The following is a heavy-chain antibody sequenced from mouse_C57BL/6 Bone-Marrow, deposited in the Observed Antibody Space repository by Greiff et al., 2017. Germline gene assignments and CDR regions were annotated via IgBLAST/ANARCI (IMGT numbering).Heavy chain of an antibody. CDR2: IYPRSGST. CDR3: ARGEASYYCGSKGMDD. V-gene: IGHV1-81*01. Sequence: QVQLKEPGAELVRPGASVKLSCKASGYTFTSYGISWVKQRTGQGLEWIGEIYPRSGSTYYNEKFKGKATLTADKSSSTAYMELRSLTSEDSAVYFCARGEASYYCGSKGMDDWGQGTSVTVSS. D-gene: IGHD1-1*01. CDR1: GYTFTSYG. J-gene: IGHJ4*01.